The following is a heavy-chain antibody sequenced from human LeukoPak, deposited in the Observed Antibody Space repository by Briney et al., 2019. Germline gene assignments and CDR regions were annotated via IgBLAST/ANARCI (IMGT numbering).Heavy chain of an antibody. J-gene: IGHJ6*02. Sequence: SETLSLTCTVSGGSISSSSYYWGWIRQPPGKGLEWIGSIYYSGSTYYNPSLKSRVTISVDTSKNQFSLKLSSVTAADTAVYYCARQPYSSSWPYYYYGMDVWGQGTTATVSS. CDR2: IYYSGST. CDR3: ARQPYSSSWPYYYYGMDV. V-gene: IGHV4-39*01. CDR1: GGSISSSSYY. D-gene: IGHD6-13*01.